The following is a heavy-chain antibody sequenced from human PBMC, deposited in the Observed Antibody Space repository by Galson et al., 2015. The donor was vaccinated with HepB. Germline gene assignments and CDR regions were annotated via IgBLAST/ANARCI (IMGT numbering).Heavy chain of an antibody. CDR3: ARHSQYGSGRMDF. CDR1: GYTVSHNY. Sequence: SLRLSCAASGYTVSHNYISWVRQAPGKGLEWVSVIYSGGATYYAASVKGRFTISRDNSKNTLHLLMNGLRVEDTAVYYCARHSQYGSGRMDFWGQGTLVTVTS. J-gene: IGHJ4*02. V-gene: IGHV3-53*01. D-gene: IGHD3-10*01. CDR2: IYSGGAT.